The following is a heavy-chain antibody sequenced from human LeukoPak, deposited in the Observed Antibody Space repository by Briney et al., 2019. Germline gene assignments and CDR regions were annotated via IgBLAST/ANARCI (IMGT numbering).Heavy chain of an antibody. CDR1: GGSVRGYY. J-gene: IGHJ6*03. CDR3: ARVFDSGSQAYFYYMDV. Sequence: SSETLSLTCTVSGGSVRGYYWSWIRQPPGKGLEWIGYIYSSGSTNYNPSLKSRVTMSVDTSKNQFSLKVSSVTAADTAVYYCARVFDSGSQAYFYYMDVWGKGTTVTISS. CDR2: IYSSGST. V-gene: IGHV4-59*02. D-gene: IGHD3-10*01.